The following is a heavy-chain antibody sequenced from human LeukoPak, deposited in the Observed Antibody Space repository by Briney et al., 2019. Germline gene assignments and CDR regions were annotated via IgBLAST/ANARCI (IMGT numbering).Heavy chain of an antibody. CDR1: GGTFSSYA. Sequence: SVKVSCKASGGTFSSYAISWVRQAPGQGLEWMGRIIPIFGTTNYAQKFQGRVTITTDESTSTAYMELSSLRSEDTAVYYCARNYDILTGYHRGYYMDVWGKGTTVTVSS. J-gene: IGHJ6*03. V-gene: IGHV1-69*05. D-gene: IGHD3-9*01. CDR3: ARNYDILTGYHRGYYMDV. CDR2: IIPIFGTT.